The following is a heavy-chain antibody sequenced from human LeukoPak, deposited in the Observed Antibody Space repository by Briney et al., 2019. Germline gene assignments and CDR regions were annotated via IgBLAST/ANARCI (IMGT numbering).Heavy chain of an antibody. CDR2: IIPIFGTA. CDR1: GYTSTSYA. V-gene: IGHV1-69*13. Sequence: GASVKVSCKASGYTSTSYAISWVRQAPGQGLEWMGGIIPIFGTANYAQKFQGRVTITADESTSTAYMELSSLRSEDTAVYYCARGLRYFDWLLSPPYYYGMDVWGQGTTVTVSS. D-gene: IGHD3-9*01. CDR3: ARGLRYFDWLLSPPYYYGMDV. J-gene: IGHJ6*02.